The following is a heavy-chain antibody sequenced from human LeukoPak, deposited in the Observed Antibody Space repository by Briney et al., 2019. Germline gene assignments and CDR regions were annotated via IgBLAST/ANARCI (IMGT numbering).Heavy chain of an antibody. Sequence: GGSLRLSCAASGFTFSDYWMNWVRQAPGKGLEWVANIRKDGSEKHYVDSVEGRFTISRDNAKNSLYLQMSSLRAEDTAVYYCVTDVSGSLGDWGQGTLVTVSS. CDR2: IRKDGSEK. V-gene: IGHV3-7*05. CDR1: GFTFSDYW. CDR3: VTDVSGSLGD. J-gene: IGHJ4*02. D-gene: IGHD5-12*01.